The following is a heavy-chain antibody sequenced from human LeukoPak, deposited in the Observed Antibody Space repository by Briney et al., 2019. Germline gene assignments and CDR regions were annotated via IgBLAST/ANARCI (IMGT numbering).Heavy chain of an antibody. Sequence: KSGGSLRLSCAASGFTVSSNYMSWVRQAPGKGLEWVSSISSSSSYIYYADSVKGRFTISRDNAKNSLYLQMNSLRAEDTAVYYCARGKEVWHFDYWGQGTLVTVSS. CDR3: ARGKEVWHFDY. J-gene: IGHJ4*02. CDR2: ISSSSSYI. CDR1: GFTVSSNY. V-gene: IGHV3-21*01.